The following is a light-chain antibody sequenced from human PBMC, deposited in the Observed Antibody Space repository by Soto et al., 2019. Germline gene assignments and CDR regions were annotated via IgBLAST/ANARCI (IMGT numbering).Light chain of an antibody. CDR1: QGISHY. Sequence: DIQMTQSPSSLSASVGDRVTITCRASQGISHYLAWYQQRPGQVPKLLIYDAYILQSGVPSRFSGSGSGTDFTITISSLQPEYVATYYCQKYNSAPRTFGQGTKVEIK. CDR2: DAY. J-gene: IGKJ1*01. V-gene: IGKV1-27*01. CDR3: QKYNSAPRT.